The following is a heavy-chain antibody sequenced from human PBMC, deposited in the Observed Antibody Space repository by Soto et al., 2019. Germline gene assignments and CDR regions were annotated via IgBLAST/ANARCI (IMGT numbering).Heavy chain of an antibody. D-gene: IGHD6-25*01. CDR1: GYTFTTYD. CDR2: MNPYSGNT. V-gene: IGHV1-8*01. Sequence: ASVKVSCKASGYTFTTYDISWVRQATGQGLEWMGWMNPYSGNTGYAQKFQGRVTVTRNTSISTVYMELSGPRPDDTAVYYCARRKERSGPHYFDYWGQGSQVTVSS. CDR3: ARRKERSGPHYFDY. J-gene: IGHJ4*02.